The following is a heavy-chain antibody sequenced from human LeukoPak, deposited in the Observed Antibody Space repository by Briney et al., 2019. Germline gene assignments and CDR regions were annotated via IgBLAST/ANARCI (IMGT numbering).Heavy chain of an antibody. CDR1: GFTLSTYA. J-gene: IGHJ4*02. D-gene: IGHD3-10*02. CDR3: AKDRSDNTTWYVGSH. V-gene: IGHV3-23*01. Sequence: PGGSLRLSCAASGFTLSTYAMSWVRQAPGKGLEWVLSISGSGYTTYYADSVKGRFTISRDNSKSTLYLQMNSLGAEDTALYYCAKDRSDNTTWYVGSHWGQGTLVTVSS. CDR2: ISGSGYTT.